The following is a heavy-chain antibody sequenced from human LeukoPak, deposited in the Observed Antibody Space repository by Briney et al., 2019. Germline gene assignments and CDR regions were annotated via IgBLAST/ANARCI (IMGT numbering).Heavy chain of an antibody. CDR2: INHSGST. Sequence: SETLSLTCAVYGGSFSGYYWSWIRQPPGKGLEWIGEINHSGSTNYSPSLKSRVTISVDTSKNQFSLKLSSVTAADTAVYYCARGRPKLRFLEWYFLYYFDYWGQGTLVTVSS. J-gene: IGHJ4*02. D-gene: IGHD3-3*01. CDR3: ARGRPKLRFLEWYFLYYFDY. CDR1: GGSFSGYY. V-gene: IGHV4-34*01.